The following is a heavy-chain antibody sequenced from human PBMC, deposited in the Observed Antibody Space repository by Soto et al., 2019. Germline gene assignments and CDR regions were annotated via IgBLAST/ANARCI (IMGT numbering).Heavy chain of an antibody. D-gene: IGHD3-22*01. J-gene: IGHJ3*02. CDR1: GYTFTSYG. Sequence: AASVKVSCKASGYTFTSYGISWVRQAPGQGLEWMGWISAYNGNTNYAQKLQGRVTMTTDTSTSTAYMELRSLRSDDTAVYYCVIGLDVVVITGPDNDAFDIWGQGTMVTVSS. CDR3: VIGLDVVVITGPDNDAFDI. CDR2: ISAYNGNT. V-gene: IGHV1-18*01.